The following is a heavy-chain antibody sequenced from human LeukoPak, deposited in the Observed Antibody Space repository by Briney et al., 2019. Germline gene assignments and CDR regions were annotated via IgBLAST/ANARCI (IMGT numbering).Heavy chain of an antibody. CDR2: ISGSGGST. D-gene: IGHD2-2*01. V-gene: IGHV3-23*01. CDR3: AKGTTLVVVPAMDV. J-gene: IGHJ6*03. CDR1: GFTFSNYA. Sequence: GGSLRLSCAASGFTFSNYAMSWVRQAPGKGLEWVSGISGSGGSTNYADSVKGRFTISRDNSKNTLYLQMNSLRADDTAVYYCAKGTTLVVVPAMDVWGKGTTATVSS.